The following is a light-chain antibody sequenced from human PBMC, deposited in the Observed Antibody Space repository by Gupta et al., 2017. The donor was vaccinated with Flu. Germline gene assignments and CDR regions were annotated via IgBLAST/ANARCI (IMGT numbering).Light chain of an antibody. CDR1: RSNIGSNG. J-gene: IGLJ2*01. CDR3: SAWYDSLNGVL. Sequence: SLLPQPPFASRPPGQTVAISCSGSRSNIGSNGVDWYQQRPVSAPKLVIRRNHLWPSGVPDRFSGSKYGTAAALAISGLHADDEADYYCSAWYDSLNGVLFGGGTRVTVL. CDR2: RNH. V-gene: IGLV1-44*01.